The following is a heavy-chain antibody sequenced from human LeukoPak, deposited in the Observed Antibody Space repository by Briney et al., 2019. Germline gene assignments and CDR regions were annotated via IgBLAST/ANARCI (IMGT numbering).Heavy chain of an antibody. CDR1: GFTFSSYS. V-gene: IGHV3-23*01. Sequence: GGSLRLSCAASGFTFSSYSMNWVRQAPGKGLEWVSAISGSGGSTYYADSVKGRFTISRDNSKNTLYLQMNSLRAEDTAVYYCANPYSSSWSFDYWGQGTLVTVSS. CDR3: ANPYSSSWSFDY. J-gene: IGHJ4*02. D-gene: IGHD6-13*01. CDR2: ISGSGGST.